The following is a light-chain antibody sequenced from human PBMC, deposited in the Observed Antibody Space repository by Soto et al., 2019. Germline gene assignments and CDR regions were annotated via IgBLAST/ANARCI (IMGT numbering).Light chain of an antibody. Sequence: QSLLTQPASLSWSPVHSITISCTGTSSDIWAYYYVSWFQQHPDKAPKLMISEVNNRPSGVSNRSSGSNSGNTAYLTISGLQVEDEAEYFCLSLTFTSTDGFGSWTKANVL. CDR3: LSLTFTSTDG. CDR1: SSDIWAYYY. V-gene: IGLV2-14*01. J-gene: IGLJ1*01. CDR2: EVN.